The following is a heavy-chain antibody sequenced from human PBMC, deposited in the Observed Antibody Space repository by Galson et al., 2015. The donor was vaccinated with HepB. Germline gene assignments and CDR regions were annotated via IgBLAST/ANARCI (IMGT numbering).Heavy chain of an antibody. V-gene: IGHV1-18*01. CDR3: AREAAGFWSGYLPRYYYYGMDV. CDR2: ISAYNGNT. J-gene: IGHJ6*02. Sequence: SVKVSCKASGYTFTSYGISWVRQAPGQGLEWMGWISAYNGNTNYAQKLQGRVTMTTNTSTSTAYMELRSLRSDDTAVYYCAREAAGFWSGYLPRYYYYGMDVWGQGTTVTVSS. CDR1: GYTFTSYG. D-gene: IGHD3-3*01.